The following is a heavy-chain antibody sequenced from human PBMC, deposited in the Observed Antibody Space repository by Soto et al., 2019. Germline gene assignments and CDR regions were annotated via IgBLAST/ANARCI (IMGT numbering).Heavy chain of an antibody. D-gene: IGHD3-10*01. CDR1: GDSITSYY. Sequence: SETLSLTCTVFGDSITSYYWSWIRQPPGEGLEWIGYVHYSGRTNYNPSLESRVSISVDTSKNQFSLKMSSATAADTAVYFCARGVLATDYYAAGSYPNWFDPWGQGSLVTVSS. J-gene: IGHJ5*02. CDR2: VHYSGRT. V-gene: IGHV4-59*01. CDR3: ARGVLATDYYAAGSYPNWFDP.